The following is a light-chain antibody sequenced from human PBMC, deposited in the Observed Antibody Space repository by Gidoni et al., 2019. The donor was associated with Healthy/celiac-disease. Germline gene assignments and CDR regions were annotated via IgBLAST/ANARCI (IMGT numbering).Light chain of an antibody. V-gene: IGLV2-8*01. Sequence: QSALTQPPSASGSPGQSVTISCTGTSSDVGGYNYVSWYQHHPGKAPKLMIYEVSKRPPGVPDRFSGSKSGNTASLTVSGLQAEDEADYYCSSYAGSNNVVFGGGTKLTVL. CDR1: SSDVGGYNY. CDR3: SSYAGSNNVV. CDR2: EVS. J-gene: IGLJ2*01.